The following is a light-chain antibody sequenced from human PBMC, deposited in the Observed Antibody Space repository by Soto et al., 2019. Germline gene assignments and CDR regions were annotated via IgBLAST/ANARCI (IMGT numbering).Light chain of an antibody. J-gene: IGLJ1*01. CDR3: CSYAGRPRYV. Sequence: QSALTQPRSVSGSPGQSVTISCTGTSSDVGGYNYVSWYQQHPGKAPKVMIYDVSERPSGVPDRFAGSKSGNTASLTISGLEAEDEDYYYCCSYAGRPRYVFGTGTKLTVL. CDR2: DVS. V-gene: IGLV2-11*01. CDR1: SSDVGGYNY.